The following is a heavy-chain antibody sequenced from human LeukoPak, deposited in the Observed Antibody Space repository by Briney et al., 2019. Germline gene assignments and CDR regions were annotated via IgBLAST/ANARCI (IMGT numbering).Heavy chain of an antibody. CDR1: GFTFSSCS. CDR3: ARNPYGDYYFDY. Sequence: GGSLRLSCAASGFTFSSCSLHWVRQAPGKGLEWVALISYDGSIKYYADSVKGRFIISGDNSENTLYLQMNSLRAEDTAVYSCARNPYGDYYFDYWGQGALVTVSS. CDR2: ISYDGSIK. J-gene: IGHJ4*02. D-gene: IGHD4-17*01. V-gene: IGHV3-30-3*01.